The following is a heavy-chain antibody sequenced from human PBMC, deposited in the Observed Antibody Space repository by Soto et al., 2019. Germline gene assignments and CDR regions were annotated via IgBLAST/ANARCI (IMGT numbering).Heavy chain of an antibody. V-gene: IGHV3-33*01. CDR2: IWYDGSNK. Sequence: GGSLRLSCAASGFTFSSYGMHWVRQAPGKGLEWVAVIWYDGSNKYYADSVKGRFTISRDNSKNTLYLQMNSLRAEDTAVYYCARARRSLLWFGELLSGMDVWGQGTTVTVSS. CDR3: ARARRSLLWFGELLSGMDV. J-gene: IGHJ6*02. D-gene: IGHD3-10*01. CDR1: GFTFSSYG.